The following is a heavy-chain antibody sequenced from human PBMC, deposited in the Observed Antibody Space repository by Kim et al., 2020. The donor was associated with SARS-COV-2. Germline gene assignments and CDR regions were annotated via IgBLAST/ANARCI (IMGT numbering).Heavy chain of an antibody. J-gene: IGHJ4*02. D-gene: IGHD2-21*02. CDR2: IYYSGST. CDR1: GGSISSYY. V-gene: IGHV4-59*01. CDR3: ARLGDGDLFDY. Sequence: SETLSLTCTVSGGSISSYYWSWIRQPPGKGLEWIGYIYYSGSTNYNPSLKSRVTISVDTSKNQFSLKLSSVTAADTAVYYCARLGDGDLFDYWGQGTLVTVSS.